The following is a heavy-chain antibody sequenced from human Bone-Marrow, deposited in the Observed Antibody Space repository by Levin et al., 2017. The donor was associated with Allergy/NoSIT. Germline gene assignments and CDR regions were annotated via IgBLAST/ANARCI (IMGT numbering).Heavy chain of an antibody. J-gene: IGHJ3*02. D-gene: IGHD3-22*01. Sequence: KSSETLSLTCIVSGDSISSYSWSWIRQPPGKGLEWVGYIYNTGTTNYNPSLKSRVTLSVDTSKNQFSLKLTSVTTSDTAVYYCARDSDSSMIPPNAFDIWGQGTLVTVSS. CDR2: IYNTGTT. CDR3: ARDSDSSMIPPNAFDI. V-gene: IGHV4-59*01. CDR1: GDSISSYS.